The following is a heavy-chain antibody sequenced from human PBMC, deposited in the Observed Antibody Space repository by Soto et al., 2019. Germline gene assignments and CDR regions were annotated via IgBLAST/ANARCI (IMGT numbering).Heavy chain of an antibody. CDR3: AREVVEVTSIRLDP. CDR2: MNDNTDST. Sequence: QVQLVQSGAEVRTPGSSLTVSCKAIGFAFTTNDIHWVRQAPGQRLEWMGWMNDNTDSTDSADEFEGRFLMTWNTSVSTAYLELTGLTSKDTAVYYCAREVVEVTSIRLDPWGQGTHVTVS. CDR1: GFAFTTND. D-gene: IGHD1-1*01. V-gene: IGHV1-8*02. J-gene: IGHJ5*02.